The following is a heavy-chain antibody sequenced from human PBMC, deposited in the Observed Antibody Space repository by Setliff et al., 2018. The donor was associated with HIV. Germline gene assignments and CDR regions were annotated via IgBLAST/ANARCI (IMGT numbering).Heavy chain of an antibody. D-gene: IGHD3-22*01. CDR3: ARDLKYYYDSSGYHDAFDI. CDR1: GGSISSHY. V-gene: IGHV4-59*11. J-gene: IGHJ3*02. Sequence: LSLTCTVSGGSISSHYWSWIRQPPGKGLECIGNIYYSGSTNYNPSLKSRVTISVDTSKNQFSLKLSSVTAADTAVYYCARDLKYYYDSSGYHDAFDIWGQGTLVTVSS. CDR2: IYYSGST.